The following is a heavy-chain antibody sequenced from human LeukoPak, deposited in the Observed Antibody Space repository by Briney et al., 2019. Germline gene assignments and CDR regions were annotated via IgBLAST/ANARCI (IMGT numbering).Heavy chain of an antibody. CDR3: ARDPARDSSGYTLYYFDS. J-gene: IGHJ4*02. CDR2: ITSSSSYT. CDR1: RITFTSSS. Sequence: RGAPRPSFAASRITFTSSSMSSVPPAPRNRPEWASSITSSSSYTYSAHSVKSPFTLSRDTANNSLYLPVNSLRAQDTAVYYCARDPARDSSGYTLYYFDSWGQGTLVTVSS. V-gene: IGHV3-21*01. D-gene: IGHD3-22*01.